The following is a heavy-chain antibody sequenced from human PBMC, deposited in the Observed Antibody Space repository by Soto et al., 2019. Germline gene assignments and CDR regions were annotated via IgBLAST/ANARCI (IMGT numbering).Heavy chain of an antibody. CDR1: GFTFSSYS. CDR3: AREGRFTGASDMDA. CDR2: ISSSSSYI. J-gene: IGHJ6*02. D-gene: IGHD3-10*01. V-gene: IGHV3-21*01. Sequence: GGSLRLSCAASGFTFSSYSMNWVRQAPGKGLEWVSSISSSSSYIYYADSVKGRFTISRDNAKNSLYLQMNSLRAEDTAVYYCAREGRFTGASDMDAWAQGATLTVSS.